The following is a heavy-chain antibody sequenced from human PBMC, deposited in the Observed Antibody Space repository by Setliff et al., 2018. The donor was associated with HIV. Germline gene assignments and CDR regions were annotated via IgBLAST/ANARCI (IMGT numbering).Heavy chain of an antibody. D-gene: IGHD3-22*01. CDR1: GYTFTSYG. Sequence: ASVKVSCKASGYTFTSYGISWVRQAPGQGLEWMGWISAYNGNTNYAQNLQGRVTMTTDTSSSTAYLELRSLRSDDTAVYYCARTIESSGCYYYYYMDVWGKGTTVTVSS. CDR2: ISAYNGNT. V-gene: IGHV1-18*01. CDR3: ARTIESSGCYYYYYMDV. J-gene: IGHJ6*03.